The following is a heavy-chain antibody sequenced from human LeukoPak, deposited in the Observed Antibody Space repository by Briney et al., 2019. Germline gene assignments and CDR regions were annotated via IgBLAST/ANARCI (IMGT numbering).Heavy chain of an antibody. CDR1: GDSVSSNTAA. CDR3: AREIAGTTAFDI. V-gene: IGHV6-1*01. CDR2: TYYRSKWYD. Sequence: SQTLSLTCAISGDSVSSNTAAWNWIRQSPSRGLEWLGGTYYRSKWYDDYVLSVKSRITISPDTPKNQVSLHLNSVTPEDTAVYYCAREIAGTTAFDIWGQGTMVTVSS. J-gene: IGHJ3*02. D-gene: IGHD6-13*01.